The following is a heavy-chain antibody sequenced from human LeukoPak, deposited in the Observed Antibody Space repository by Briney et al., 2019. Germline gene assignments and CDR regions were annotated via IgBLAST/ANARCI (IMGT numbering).Heavy chain of an antibody. CDR2: ISGSGGGT. CDR3: ARKRGREFDY. V-gene: IGHV3-23*01. Sequence: PGGSLRLSRAASGFTFSVYAMTWVRQAPVKGLEWVSTISGSGGGTYYADSVKGRFTISRDNSKNTLDLQMNSLRDEDTAIYYCARKRGREFDYWGQGTLVTVSS. CDR1: GFTFSVYA. J-gene: IGHJ4*02. D-gene: IGHD1-26*01.